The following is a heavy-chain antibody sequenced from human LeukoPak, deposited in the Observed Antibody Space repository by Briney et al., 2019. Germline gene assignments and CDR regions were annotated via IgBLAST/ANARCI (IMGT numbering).Heavy chain of an antibody. CDR1: GFIFCSHA. CDR3: AKDRSCINDACHGDFDY. CDR2: ISGSGGST. D-gene: IGHD2-8*01. Sequence: GGAPRISCAASGFIFCSHAMSWVPPAPGKGLGWVSTISGSGGSTYYADSVKGRFTISRDNSKNTVYLQMNSLRAEDTAVYYCAKDRSCINDACHGDFDYWGQGTLVTVSS. V-gene: IGHV3-23*01. J-gene: IGHJ4*02.